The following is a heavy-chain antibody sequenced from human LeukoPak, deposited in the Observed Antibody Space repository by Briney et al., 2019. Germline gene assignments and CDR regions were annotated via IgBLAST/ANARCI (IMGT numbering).Heavy chain of an antibody. CDR2: ISYDGSNK. J-gene: IGHJ3*02. CDR1: GFTFSSYG. Sequence: GGSLRLSCAASGFTFSSYGMHWVRQAPGKGLEWVAVISYDGSNKYYADSVKGRFTISRDNSKNTLYLQMNSLRAEDTAVYYCAIGDCSSTSCYPDAFDIWGQGTMVTVSS. V-gene: IGHV3-30*03. CDR3: AIGDCSSTSCYPDAFDI. D-gene: IGHD2-2*01.